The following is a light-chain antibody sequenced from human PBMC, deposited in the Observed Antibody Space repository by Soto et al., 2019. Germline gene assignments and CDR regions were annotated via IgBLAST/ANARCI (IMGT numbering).Light chain of an antibody. CDR2: DAS. CDR1: QSISSW. V-gene: IGKV1-5*01. Sequence: DIQMTQSPSTLSTSVGDRVTITCRASQSISSWLAWYQQRPGKAPKLLIYDASSLQSGVPSRFSGSGSGTEFTLTISSLQPDDFATYYCQHYNSFPFTFGPGTKVDLK. J-gene: IGKJ3*01. CDR3: QHYNSFPFT.